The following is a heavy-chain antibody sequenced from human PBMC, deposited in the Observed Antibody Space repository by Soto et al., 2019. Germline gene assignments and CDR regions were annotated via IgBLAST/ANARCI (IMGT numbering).Heavy chain of an antibody. V-gene: IGHV1-69*13. Sequence: GASVKVSCKASGGTFSSYAISWVRQAPGQGLEWMGGIIPIFGTANYAQKFQGRVTITADESTSTAYMELSSLRSEDTAVYYCARLEFYDYDILTGYRSGYYYGMDVWGQGTTVTVSS. CDR2: IIPIFGTA. J-gene: IGHJ6*02. CDR1: GGTFSSYA. D-gene: IGHD3-9*01. CDR3: ARLEFYDYDILTGYRSGYYYGMDV.